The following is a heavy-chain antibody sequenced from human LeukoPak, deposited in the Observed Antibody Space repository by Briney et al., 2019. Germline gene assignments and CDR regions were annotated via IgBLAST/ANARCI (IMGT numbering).Heavy chain of an antibody. Sequence: SETLSLTCAVSGGSISSYYWSWIRQPPGKGLEWIGYIYYSGSTNYIPSLKSRVTISVDTSKNQFSLKLSSVTAADTAVYYCASGYSRYSPYYFDYWGQGTLVTVSS. CDR3: ASGYSRYSPYYFDY. J-gene: IGHJ4*02. CDR1: GGSISSYY. D-gene: IGHD6-13*01. CDR2: IYYSGST. V-gene: IGHV4-59*08.